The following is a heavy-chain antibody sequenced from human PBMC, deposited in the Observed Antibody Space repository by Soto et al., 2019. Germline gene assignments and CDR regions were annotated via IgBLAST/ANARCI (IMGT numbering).Heavy chain of an antibody. CDR2: IWYDGSNK. V-gene: IGHV3-33*01. J-gene: IGHJ6*02. CDR1: GFTFSSYG. CDR3: ARSPQSVTPFWIYGMDV. D-gene: IGHD4-17*01. Sequence: PGGSLRLSCAASGFTFSSYGMHWVRQAPGKGLEWVAVIWYDGSNKYYADSVEGRFTISRDNSKNTLYLQMNSLRAEDTAVYYCARSPQSVTPFWIYGMDVWGQGTTVTVSS.